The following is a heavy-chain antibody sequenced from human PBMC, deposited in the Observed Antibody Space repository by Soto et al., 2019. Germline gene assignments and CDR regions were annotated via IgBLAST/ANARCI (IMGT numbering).Heavy chain of an antibody. Sequence: EVQLLESGGGLVQPGGSLRLSCAASGFTFNNYAMGWVRQAPGKGLEWVSAINDSGDDTYYIDSVKVQFTISRDNSKSTLYLQMNSLRAEDTAIYYCAKLGSSSWSPHYYFDYWGQGTLVTVSS. CDR2: INDSGDDT. D-gene: IGHD2-2*01. CDR1: GFTFNNYA. V-gene: IGHV3-23*01. J-gene: IGHJ4*02. CDR3: AKLGSSSWSPHYYFDY.